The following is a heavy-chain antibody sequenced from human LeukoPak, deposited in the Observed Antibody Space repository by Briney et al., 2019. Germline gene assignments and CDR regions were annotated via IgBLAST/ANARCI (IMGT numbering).Heavy chain of an antibody. CDR2: ISPSGGST. D-gene: IGHD2-2*01. CDR3: ARDRYCSSTSCYAGWFDP. J-gene: IGHJ5*02. Sequence: ASVKLSCKAFGYTFTGYWMHWVRQAPGQGPEWMGVISPSGGSTIYAQKFKGRVTLTRDMSTGTDYLELSSLRSEDTAVYYCARDRYCSSTSCYAGWFDPWGQGTLVTVSS. V-gene: IGHV1-46*01. CDR1: GYTFTGYW.